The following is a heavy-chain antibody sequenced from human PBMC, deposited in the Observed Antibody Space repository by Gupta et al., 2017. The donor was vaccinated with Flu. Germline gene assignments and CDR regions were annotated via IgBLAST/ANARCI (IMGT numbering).Heavy chain of an antibody. J-gene: IGHJ4*02. D-gene: IGHD3-9*01. V-gene: IGHV2-26*01. CDR1: GFSLNNAEVG. CDR3: ARISYNDIHLDY. Sequence: QVTLKESGPVLVKPTETLTLTCTVSGFSLNNAEVGVSWIRQPPGKALEWLAHIFSTDEKSYSASLRNRLTISRDTSTSQVFLTMTNMDPLDTATYFCARISYNDIHLDYWGQGTLITVSS. CDR2: IFSTDEK.